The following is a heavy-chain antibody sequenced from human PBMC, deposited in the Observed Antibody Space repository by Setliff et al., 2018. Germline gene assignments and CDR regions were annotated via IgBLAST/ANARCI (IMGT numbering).Heavy chain of an antibody. J-gene: IGHJ6*03. CDR3: ARRGAMGSYYYYYYMDV. CDR2: IYPGDSHNT. Sequence: GESLKISCKDSGYKFSISWIGWVRQMPGKGLDWMGLIYPGDSHNTRYSPSFQGQVTISADKSISTAYLQWSSLKASDTAMYYCARRGAMGSYYYYYYMDVWGKGTTVTVSS. D-gene: IGHD2-2*01. CDR1: GYKFSISW. V-gene: IGHV5-51*01.